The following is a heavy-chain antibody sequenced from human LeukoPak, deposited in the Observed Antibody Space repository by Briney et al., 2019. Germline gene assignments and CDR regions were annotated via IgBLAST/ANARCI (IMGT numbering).Heavy chain of an antibody. CDR1: GGSISSYY. CDR2: IYYSGRT. D-gene: IGHD5-18*01. V-gene: IGHV4-59*12. J-gene: IGHJ5*02. Sequence: SETLSLTCTVSGGSISSYYWSWIRQPPGKGLEWIGYIYYSGRTKYNPSLKSRVTMSVDTSKNQFSLKLTSVTAADTAVYYCARRVEYNYGFRFDPWGQGTLVTVSS. CDR3: ARRVEYNYGFRFDP.